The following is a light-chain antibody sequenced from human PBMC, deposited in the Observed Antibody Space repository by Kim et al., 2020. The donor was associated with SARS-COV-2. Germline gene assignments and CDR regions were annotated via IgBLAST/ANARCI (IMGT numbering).Light chain of an antibody. Sequence: GKTVRITCQGESPRNQYANWDQQKPGQAPLLVIYAKNNRPSGIPDRFSGSSSGNTASLTITGAQAEDEADYYCNSRDSSGNHSWVFGGGTKLTVL. CDR1: SPRNQY. CDR3: NSRDSSGNHSWV. V-gene: IGLV3-19*01. J-gene: IGLJ3*02. CDR2: AKN.